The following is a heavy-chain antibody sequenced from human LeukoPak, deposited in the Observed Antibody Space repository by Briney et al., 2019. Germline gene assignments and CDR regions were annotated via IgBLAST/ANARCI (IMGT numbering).Heavy chain of an antibody. D-gene: IGHD3-10*01. CDR2: VRPDGREQ. J-gene: IGHJ4*02. CDR3: AKFTRTLVRGALVN. Sequence: PGGSLRLSCSASGFTFNTYWMSWVRQAPGKGLQWVANVRPDGREQRYVDSVKGRFTISRDNSKNTLYLQMNSLRAEDTAIYYCAKFTRTLVRGALVNWGQGTLVTVSS. V-gene: IGHV3-7*03. CDR1: GFTFNTYW.